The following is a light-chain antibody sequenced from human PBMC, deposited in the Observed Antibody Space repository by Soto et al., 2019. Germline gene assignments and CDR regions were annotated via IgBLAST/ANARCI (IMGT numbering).Light chain of an antibody. V-gene: IGKV4-1*01. CDR3: QEYFGTSPT. CDR1: QSVLYSSNNKNY. J-gene: IGKJ4*01. CDR2: WAS. Sequence: DIVMTHSPDSLSVSLGERATINCKSSQSVLYSSNNKNYLAWYQQRPGQPPKLLIHWASTRQSGVPDRFSGSGSWTDFTLTISRLQAEDVAVYYCQEYFGTSPTFGGGTKVEIK.